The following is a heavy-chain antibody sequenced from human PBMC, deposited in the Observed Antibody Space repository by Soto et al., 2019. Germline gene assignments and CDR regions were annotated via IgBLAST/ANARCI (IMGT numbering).Heavy chain of an antibody. CDR2: INPSGGST. D-gene: IGHD3-22*01. J-gene: IGHJ6*02. Sequence: ASVKVSCKASGYTFTSYYMHWVRQAPGQGLEWMGIINPSGGSTSYAQKFQGRVTMTRDTSTSTVYMELSSLRSEDTAVYYCARNELDSSGADYYYYCMDVWGQGTTVTVSS. CDR3: ARNELDSSGADYYYYCMDV. CDR1: GYTFTSYY. V-gene: IGHV1-46*01.